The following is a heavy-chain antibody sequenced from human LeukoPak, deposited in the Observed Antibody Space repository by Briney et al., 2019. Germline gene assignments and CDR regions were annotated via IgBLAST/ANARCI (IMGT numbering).Heavy chain of an antibody. V-gene: IGHV4-39*01. CDR3: AAGKDTVVVVAATLEY. J-gene: IGHJ4*02. D-gene: IGHD2-15*01. Sequence: SETLSLTCAVSGGSISSSSYYWGWIRQPPGKGLEWIGNIYYSGSTYYNPSLKSRVTISVDTSKNQFSLKLSSVTAADTALYYCAAGKDTVVVVAATLEYWGQGTLVTVSS. CDR2: IYYSGST. CDR1: GGSISSSSYY.